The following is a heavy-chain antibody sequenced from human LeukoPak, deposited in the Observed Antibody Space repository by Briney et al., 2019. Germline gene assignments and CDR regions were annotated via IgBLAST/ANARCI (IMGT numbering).Heavy chain of an antibody. Sequence: GGSLRLSCAASGFTFSSYSMNWVRQAPGKGLEWVSSITSSSTYIYYADSVKGRFTISRDNAKNSLYLQMNSLRAEDTAAYYCASTSSSYYSPFDYWGQGTLVTVSS. J-gene: IGHJ4*02. CDR3: ASTSSSYYSPFDY. CDR2: ITSSSTYI. V-gene: IGHV3-21*01. CDR1: GFTFSSYS. D-gene: IGHD1-26*01.